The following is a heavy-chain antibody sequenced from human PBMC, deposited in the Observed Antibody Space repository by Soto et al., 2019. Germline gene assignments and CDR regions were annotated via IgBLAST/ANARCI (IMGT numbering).Heavy chain of an antibody. CDR1: GGSISSGGYY. CDR3: AGFLWFGELSLQNWFDP. V-gene: IGHV4-31*03. CDR2: IYYSGST. J-gene: IGHJ5*02. Sequence: QVQLQESGPGLVKPSQTLSLTCTVSGGSISSGGYYWSWIRQHPGKGLEWIGYIYYSGSTYYNPSLKSRVTRSVDTSKNQFSMTLSSVTAADTAVYYCAGFLWFGELSLQNWFDPWGQGTLVTVSS. D-gene: IGHD3-10*01.